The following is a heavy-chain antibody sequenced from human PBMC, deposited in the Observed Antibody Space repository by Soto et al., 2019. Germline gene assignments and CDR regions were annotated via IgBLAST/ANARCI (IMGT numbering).Heavy chain of an antibody. Sequence: SVKVSCKASGGTFSSYAISWVRQAPGQGLEWMGGIIPIFGTANCAQKFQGRVTITADESTSTAYMELSSLRSEDTAVYYCARDGDQPYYGMDVWGQGTTVTVSS. CDR2: IIPIFGTA. CDR1: GGTFSSYA. V-gene: IGHV1-69*13. J-gene: IGHJ6*02. CDR3: ARDGDQPYYGMDV. D-gene: IGHD2-2*01.